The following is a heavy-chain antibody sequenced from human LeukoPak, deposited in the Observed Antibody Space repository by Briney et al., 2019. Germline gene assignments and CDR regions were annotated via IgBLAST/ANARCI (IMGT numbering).Heavy chain of an antibody. CDR3: ARDDVTTTFDY. CDR2: IYSGGST. J-gene: IGHJ4*02. D-gene: IGHD4-17*01. V-gene: IGHV3-66*02. Sequence: GGSLRLSCAASGFIVSSNYMTWVRQAPGKGLEWVSVIYSGGSTYYADSVKGRFTISWDNSKNTLYLQMNSLRTEDTAVYYCARDDVTTTFDYWGQGTLVTVSS. CDR1: GFIVSSNY.